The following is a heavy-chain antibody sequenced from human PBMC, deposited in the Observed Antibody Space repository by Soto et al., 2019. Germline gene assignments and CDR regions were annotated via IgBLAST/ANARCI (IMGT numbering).Heavy chain of an antibody. CDR2: MNASSGNT. J-gene: IGHJ4*02. CDR1: GYTFTSYD. Sequence: ASVKVSCKASGYTFTSYDINWVRQATGQGLEWMGWMNASSGNTKYSQKFQGRVTITRNTSASTAYMELSSLRSEDTAVYYCARKGSGSYYLYYFDYWGQGTLVTVSS. CDR3: ARKGSGSYYLYYFDY. V-gene: IGHV1-8*01. D-gene: IGHD3-10*01.